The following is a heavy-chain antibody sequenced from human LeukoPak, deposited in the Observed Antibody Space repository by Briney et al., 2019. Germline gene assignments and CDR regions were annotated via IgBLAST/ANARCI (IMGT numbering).Heavy chain of an antibody. J-gene: IGHJ4*02. CDR1: GVSIKGYY. CDR3: ARIRCGHSGSVCYNH. CDR2: ISHTEGT. Sequence: SETLSLTCGVFGVSIKGYYWSWIRQSPGKGLEWIGEISHTEGTKYNPSLESRVTMSVGTSENQLSLKLIFVTAADTAVYYCARIRCGHSGSVCYNHWGLGTLVTVSS. D-gene: IGHD2-21*01. V-gene: IGHV4-34*01.